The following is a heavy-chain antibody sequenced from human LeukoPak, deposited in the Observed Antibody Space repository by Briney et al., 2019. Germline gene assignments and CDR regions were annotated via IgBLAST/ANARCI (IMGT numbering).Heavy chain of an antibody. D-gene: IGHD3-3*01. CDR2: INHSGST. CDR1: GGSFSGYY. CDR3: ASRYYDFWSGYIDY. V-gene: IGHV4-34*01. J-gene: IGHJ4*02. Sequence: KPSETLSLTCAVYGGSFSGYYWSWIRQPPGKGLEWIGEINHSGSTNYNPSLKSRVTISVDTSKNQFSLKLSSVTAADTAVYYCASRYYDFWSGYIDYWGQGTLVTVSS.